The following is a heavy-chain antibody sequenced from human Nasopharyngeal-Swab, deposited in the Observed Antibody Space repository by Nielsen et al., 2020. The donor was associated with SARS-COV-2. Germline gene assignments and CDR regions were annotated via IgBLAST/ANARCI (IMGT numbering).Heavy chain of an antibody. J-gene: IGHJ4*02. D-gene: IGHD6-19*01. CDR1: GFTFSNYW. CDR2: INSDGSST. Sequence: GGSLRFSCAASGFTFSNYWMHWVRQAPGKGLVWVSRINSDGSSTSYADSVKGRFTISRDNAKNTLYLQMNSLRAEDTAVYYCAAVSSSGWYEIDYWGQGTLVTVST. CDR3: AAVSSSGWYEIDY. V-gene: IGHV3-74*01.